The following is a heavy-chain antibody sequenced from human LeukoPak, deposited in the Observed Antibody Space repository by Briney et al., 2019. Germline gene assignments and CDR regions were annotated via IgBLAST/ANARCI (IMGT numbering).Heavy chain of an antibody. D-gene: IGHD3-10*02. V-gene: IGHV3-48*03. J-gene: IGHJ6*04. Sequence: PGGSLRLSCAASGFTFSSYEMNWVRQAPGKGLEWAPYISSSGSTIYYADSVKGRFTISRDNAKNSLHLQMNSLRAEDTAVYYCAELGITMIGGVWGKGTTVTISS. CDR3: AELGITMIGGV. CDR2: ISSSGSTI. CDR1: GFTFSSYE.